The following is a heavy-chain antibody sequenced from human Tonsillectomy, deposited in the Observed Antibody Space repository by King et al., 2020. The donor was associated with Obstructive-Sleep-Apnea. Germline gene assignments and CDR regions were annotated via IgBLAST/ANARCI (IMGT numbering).Heavy chain of an antibody. Sequence: VQLVESGAEVKKPGESLRISCQGSGYGFTNYLIIWVRQLPGKGLEWMGKIDPSDSYTNYSPSFQGHVTISADKSISTAYLPWSSLKASDSAMYFCARPTSGGWGHIDYWGQGTLVTVSS. CDR1: GYGFTNYL. CDR2: IDPSDSYT. CDR3: ARPTSGGWGHIDY. J-gene: IGHJ4*02. V-gene: IGHV5-10-1*01. D-gene: IGHD6-19*01.